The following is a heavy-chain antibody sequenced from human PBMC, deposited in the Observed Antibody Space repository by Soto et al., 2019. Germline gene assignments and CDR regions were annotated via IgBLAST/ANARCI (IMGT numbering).Heavy chain of an antibody. CDR3: ARGNAHCSSTSCYTSSPPTFDY. CDR2: IYYNGST. D-gene: IGHD2-2*02. J-gene: IGHJ4*02. V-gene: IGHV4-30-4*01. CDR1: GGSISSGDYY. Sequence: SETLSLTCTVSGGSISSGDYYWSWIRQPPGKGLEWIGYIYYNGSTYYNPSLKSRVTISVDTSKNQFSLKLSSVTAADTAVYYCARGNAHCSSTSCYTSSPPTFDYWGQGTLVTVS.